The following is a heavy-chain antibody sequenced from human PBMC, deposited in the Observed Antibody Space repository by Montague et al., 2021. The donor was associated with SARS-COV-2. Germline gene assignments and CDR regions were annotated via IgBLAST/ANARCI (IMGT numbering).Heavy chain of an antibody. CDR2: ISSSGSII. J-gene: IGHJ4*02. Sequence: SLRPSCAASGFTFSSYEMNWVRQAPGKGLKWVSYISSSGSIIYYADSVKGRFTISRDNAKNSLYLQMNSLRAEDTAVYYCARGNFDWLLLPDGYFDHWGQGTLVTVSS. V-gene: IGHV3-48*03. CDR3: ARGNFDWLLLPDGYFDH. D-gene: IGHD3-9*01. CDR1: GFTFSSYE.